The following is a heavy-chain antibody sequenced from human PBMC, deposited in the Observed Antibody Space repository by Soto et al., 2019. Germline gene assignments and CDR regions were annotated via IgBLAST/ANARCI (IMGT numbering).Heavy chain of an antibody. CDR2: IIPIFGTA. D-gene: IGHD3-10*01. V-gene: IGHV1-69*06. CDR1: GGTFSSYA. Sequence: QVQLVQSGAEVKKPGSSVKVSCKASGGTFSSYAISWVRQAPGQGLEWMGGIIPIFGTANYAQKFQGRVTITADKSTSTAYMELSSLRSDDTAVYYCARALWFGELLFYRFDPWGQGTLVTVSS. CDR3: ARALWFGELLFYRFDP. J-gene: IGHJ5*02.